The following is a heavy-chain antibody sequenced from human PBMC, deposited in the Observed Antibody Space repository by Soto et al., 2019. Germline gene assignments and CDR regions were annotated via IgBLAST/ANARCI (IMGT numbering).Heavy chain of an antibody. CDR3: SRANYGDYGIDD. Sequence: EVQLVESGGGLVQPGGSLRLSCAASGFTFSSYSMNWVRQAPGKGLECVSYISTSSSTIYYADSVKGRFTISRDNAKNSLYLQLNSLRAEDTSVYYCSRANYGDYGIDDWGQGTLDTVSS. V-gene: IGHV3-48*01. CDR2: ISTSSSTI. D-gene: IGHD4-17*01. CDR1: GFTFSSYS. J-gene: IGHJ4*02.